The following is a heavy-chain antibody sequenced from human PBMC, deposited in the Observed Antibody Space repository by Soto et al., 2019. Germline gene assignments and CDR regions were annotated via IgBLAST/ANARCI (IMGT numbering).Heavy chain of an antibody. Sequence: GGSLRLSCAASGFTFSSYAVSWVRQAPGKGLEWVSGISGSDGKTYYADSVRGRFTISRDNSENTLYLQMNSLRVEDTAVYYCAKTGWTYRYPMYYFDYWGHGTLVTVSS. CDR3: AKTGWTYRYPMYYFDY. J-gene: IGHJ4*01. CDR1: GFTFSSYA. D-gene: IGHD3-16*02. V-gene: IGHV3-23*01. CDR2: ISGSDGKT.